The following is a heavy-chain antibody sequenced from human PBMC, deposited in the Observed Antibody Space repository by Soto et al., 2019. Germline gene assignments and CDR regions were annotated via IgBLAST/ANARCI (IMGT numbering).Heavy chain of an antibody. V-gene: IGHV5-51*01. CDR2: IYPGDSDT. CDR3: ARLKTVLTGYLWFDP. J-gene: IGHJ5*02. D-gene: IGHD3-9*01. CDR1: GCSFTSYW. Sequence: PGESLKISGKGSGCSFTSYWIGWVRQMPGKGLEWMGIIYPGDSDTRYSPSFQGQVTISADKSISTAYLQWSSLKASDTAMYYCARLKTVLTGYLWFDPWGQGTLVTVSS.